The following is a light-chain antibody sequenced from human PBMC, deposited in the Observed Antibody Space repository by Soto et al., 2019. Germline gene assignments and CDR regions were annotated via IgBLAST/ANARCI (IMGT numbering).Light chain of an antibody. V-gene: IGKV1-39*01. Sequence: DIQMTQSPSSPSASVGDRVTITFPASQSISSYLSWYLQKPGKAPNLLIYAASSLQSGVPWRFSGSGSGTDFTLTINSLQPEDFATYYCQQSYSTPRTFGQGTKVDIK. CDR1: QSISSY. CDR3: QQSYSTPRT. CDR2: AAS. J-gene: IGKJ1*01.